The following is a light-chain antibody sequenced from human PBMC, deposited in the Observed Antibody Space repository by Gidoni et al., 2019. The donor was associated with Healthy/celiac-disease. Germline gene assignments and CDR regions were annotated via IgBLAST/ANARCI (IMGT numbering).Light chain of an antibody. CDR1: QSVSSN. V-gene: IGKV3-15*01. J-gene: IGKJ4*01. CDR2: GAS. Sequence: DIVMTQSPATLSVSPGERATLSCRASQSVSSNFAWYQQKPGQAPRRLSYGASTRATGIPARFSGSGSGTEFTLTISSLQSEDFAVYYCQQYNNWPPLTFGGGTKVEIK. CDR3: QQYNNWPPLT.